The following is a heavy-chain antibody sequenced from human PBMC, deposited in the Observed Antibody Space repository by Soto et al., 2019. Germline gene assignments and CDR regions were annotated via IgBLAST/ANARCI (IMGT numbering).Heavy chain of an antibody. D-gene: IGHD3-3*01. Sequence: QVQLVQSGAEVKKPGSSVKVSCKASGGTFSSYAISWVRQAPGQGLEWMGGIIPIFGTANYAQKFQGRVTITADESTSTADMELSSLRSEDTAVYYCARNFGVVTPAYYGMDVWGQGTTVTVSS. CDR3: ARNFGVVTPAYYGMDV. V-gene: IGHV1-69*01. CDR1: GGTFSSYA. CDR2: IIPIFGTA. J-gene: IGHJ6*02.